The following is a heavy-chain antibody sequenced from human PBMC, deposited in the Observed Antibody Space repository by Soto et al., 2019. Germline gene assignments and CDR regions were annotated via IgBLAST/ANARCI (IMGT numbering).Heavy chain of an antibody. CDR2: ISAYNGTT. J-gene: IGHJ5*02. CDR3: ARGNSSGWYFDWFDP. Sequence: ASVKVSCKASGYTFTSYGISWVRQAPGQGLEWMGWISAYNGTTNYAQKLQGRVTMTTDTSTSTAYTELRSLRSDDTAVYYCARGNSSGWYFDWFDPWGQGTLVTVSS. V-gene: IGHV1-18*01. CDR1: GYTFTSYG. D-gene: IGHD6-19*01.